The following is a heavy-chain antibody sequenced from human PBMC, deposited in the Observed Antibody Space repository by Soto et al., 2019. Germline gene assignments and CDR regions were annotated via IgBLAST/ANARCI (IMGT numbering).Heavy chain of an antibody. J-gene: IGHJ4*02. V-gene: IGHV4-39*02. CDR1: GGSISSSSYF. D-gene: IGHD2-15*01. CDR3: AREGGRYCTGGSCQVDY. Sequence: SETLSLTCTVSGGSISSSSYFWGWIRQPPGKGLEWIGSIYYSGSTYYNPSLKSRVTISVDTSKNQFSLKLSSVTAADTAVYYCAREGGRYCTGGSCQVDYWGQGTLVTVSS. CDR2: IYYSGST.